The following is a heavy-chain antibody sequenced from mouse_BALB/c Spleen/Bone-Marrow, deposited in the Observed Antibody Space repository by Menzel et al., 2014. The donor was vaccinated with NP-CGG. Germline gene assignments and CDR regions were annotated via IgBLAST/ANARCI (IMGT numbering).Heavy chain of an antibody. J-gene: IGHJ2*01. D-gene: IGHD1-1*01. CDR1: GYSITSGYG. Sequence: EVQLQQSGPDLVKPSQSLSLTCTVTGYSITSGYGWHWIPPFPGNKLESMGFIHYRGSTDYNPSLKSRISITRDSSKNQYSLQMNSMTTNEPAAYYCERETTAGAEFDYWGQGALLTVTS. V-gene: IGHV3-1*02. CDR3: ERETTAGAEFDY. CDR2: IHYRGST.